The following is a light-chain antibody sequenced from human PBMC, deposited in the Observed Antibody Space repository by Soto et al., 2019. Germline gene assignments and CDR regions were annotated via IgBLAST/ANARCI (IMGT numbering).Light chain of an antibody. J-gene: IGKJ5*01. CDR1: QGISSY. CDR3: QQRGET. V-gene: IGKV3-11*02. Sequence: LTQSPATLSLSPGERATLSCTASQGISSYIAWYQQKPGHAPRLLMFDASRRVAGIPPRFSGGGFGRASTLTISSREPEDFEIYYCQQRGETFGPGTRLEIK. CDR2: DAS.